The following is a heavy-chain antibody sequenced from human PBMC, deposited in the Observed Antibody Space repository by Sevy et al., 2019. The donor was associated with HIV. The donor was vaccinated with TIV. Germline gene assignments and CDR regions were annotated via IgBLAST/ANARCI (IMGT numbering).Heavy chain of an antibody. Sequence: SETLSLTCTVSGGSISSSSYYWGWIRQPPGKGLEWIGSIYYSGSTYYNPSLKSRVTISVDTSKTQFPLKLSSVTAADTAVYYCARSSRAVASRSGYWYFDLWGRGTLVTVSS. CDR1: GGSISSSSYY. CDR2: IYYSGST. J-gene: IGHJ2*01. CDR3: ARSSRAVASRSGYWYFDL. V-gene: IGHV4-39*01. D-gene: IGHD6-19*01.